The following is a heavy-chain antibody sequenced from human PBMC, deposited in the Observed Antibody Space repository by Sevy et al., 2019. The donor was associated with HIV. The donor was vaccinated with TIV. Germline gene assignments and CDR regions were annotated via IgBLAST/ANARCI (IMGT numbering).Heavy chain of an antibody. CDR1: GNTLTEFA. J-gene: IGHJ4*02. CDR3: ATTKDYDESSAYPFDY. V-gene: IGHV1-24*01. Sequence: ASVKVSCKVSGNTLTEFAMHWVRQAPGKGLEWMGTFDPEDDQTIYAQNFQDRVTMTEDTSTDTAFMELSGLRSDDTAVYYCATTKDYDESSAYPFDYWGQGTLVTVSS. CDR2: FDPEDDQT. D-gene: IGHD3-22*01.